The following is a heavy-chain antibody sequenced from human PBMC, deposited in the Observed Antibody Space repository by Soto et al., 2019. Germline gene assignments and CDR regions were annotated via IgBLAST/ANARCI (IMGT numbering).Heavy chain of an antibody. D-gene: IGHD1-26*01. CDR3: ARGNLSFDFDS. Sequence: ESGGAVVPPGKSLRLSCAASGFNFGFFGMHWVRQAPGKGLEWVAFISGDGINTQYADSVRGRFTLSRDYSRKTMYLQMDSLRDEDTALYYCARGNLSFDFDSWGLGTLVTVSS. V-gene: IGHV3-30*03. J-gene: IGHJ4*02. CDR1: GFNFGFFG. CDR2: ISGDGINT.